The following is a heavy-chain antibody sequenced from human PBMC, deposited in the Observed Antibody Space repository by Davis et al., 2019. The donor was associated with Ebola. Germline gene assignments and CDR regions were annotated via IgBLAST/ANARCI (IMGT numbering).Heavy chain of an antibody. CDR3: ARESTTVTTGLDY. CDR1: GYTFTSYD. D-gene: IGHD4-17*01. Sequence: AASVKVSCKTSGYTFTSYDINWVRQATGQGLEWMGWMNPNSGNTGYAQKFQGRVTMTRNTSISTAYMELSSLRSEDTAVYYCARESTTVTTGLDYWGQGTLVTVSS. V-gene: IGHV1-8*01. CDR2: MNPNSGNT. J-gene: IGHJ4*02.